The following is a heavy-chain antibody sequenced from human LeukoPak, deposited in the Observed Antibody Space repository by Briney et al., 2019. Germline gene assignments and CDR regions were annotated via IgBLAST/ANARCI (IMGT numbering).Heavy chain of an antibody. J-gene: IGHJ6*03. D-gene: IGHD1-26*01. V-gene: IGHV3-23*01. CDR1: EFTFSSYA. CDR2: ISGSGGSA. CDR3: AKDLSYGNYCYYYMEV. Sequence: GGSLRLSCAASEFTFSSYAMIWVRQAPGKGLEWVSTISGSGGSAFYADSVKGRFTISRDNSKNTLYLQMNTLRAEDTAVYYCAKDLSYGNYCYYYMEVWGKGTTVTVSS.